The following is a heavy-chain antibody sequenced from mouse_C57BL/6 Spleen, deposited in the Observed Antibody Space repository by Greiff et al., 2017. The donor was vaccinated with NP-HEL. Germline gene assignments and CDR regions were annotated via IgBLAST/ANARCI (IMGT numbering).Heavy chain of an antibody. CDR3: TRKWGDY. CDR1: GYTFTDYE. D-gene: IGHD1-3*01. Sequence: QVQLQQSGAELVRPGASVTLSCKASGYTFTDYEMHWMKQTPVHGLEWIGAIDPETGGTAYNQKFKGKAILTADKSSSTAYMVLRSLTSEDSAVYYCTRKWGDYWGQGTTLTVSS. J-gene: IGHJ2*01. V-gene: IGHV1-15*01. CDR2: IDPETGGT.